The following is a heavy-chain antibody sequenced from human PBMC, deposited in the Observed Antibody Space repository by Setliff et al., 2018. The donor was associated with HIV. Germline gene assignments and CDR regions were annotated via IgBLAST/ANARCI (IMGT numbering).Heavy chain of an antibody. CDR2: VYTSGST. D-gene: IGHD2-15*01. Sequence: SSETLSLTCSVSGGSMSTYYWSWIRQPAGMRLEWIGRVYTSGSTIYNPSLRSRVTMSVDTSKSQFSLKLNSVAAADTAVYYCARVFPPIRGAPFGTPPGAFDIWGQGTMVTVSS. CDR1: GGSMSTYY. CDR3: ARVFPPIRGAPFGTPPGAFDI. V-gene: IGHV4-4*07. J-gene: IGHJ3*02.